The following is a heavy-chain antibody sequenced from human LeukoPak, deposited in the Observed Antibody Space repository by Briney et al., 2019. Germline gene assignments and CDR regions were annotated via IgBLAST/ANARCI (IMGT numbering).Heavy chain of an antibody. CDR3: ARGVGLTQGGAFDY. J-gene: IGHJ4*02. V-gene: IGHV4-39*07. CDR2: IYHSGST. Sequence: SETLSLTCTVSGGSISSSSYYWGWIRQPPGKGLEWIGSIYHSGSTHYNSSLKSRVTISVDTSKNQLSLKLSSVTAADTAVYYCARGVGLTQGGAFDYWGQGTLVTVSS. CDR1: GGSISSSSYY. D-gene: IGHD3-16*01.